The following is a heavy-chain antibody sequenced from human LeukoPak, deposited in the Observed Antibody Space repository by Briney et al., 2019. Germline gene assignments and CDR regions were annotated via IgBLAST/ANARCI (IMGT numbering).Heavy chain of an antibody. CDR3: ARNYDSSGYGDH. J-gene: IGHJ4*02. D-gene: IGHD3-22*01. V-gene: IGHV3-30*04. Sequence: PGRSLRLSCAASGFTFSSYAMHWVRQAPGKGLEWVAVISYDGSNKYYADSVKGRFTISRDNSKNTLYLQMNSLRAEDTAVYYCARNYDSSGYGDHWGQGTLVTVSS. CDR1: GFTFSSYA. CDR2: ISYDGSNK.